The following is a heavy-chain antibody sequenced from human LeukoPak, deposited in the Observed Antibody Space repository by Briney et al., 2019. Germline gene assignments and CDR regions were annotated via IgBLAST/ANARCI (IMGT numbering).Heavy chain of an antibody. Sequence: GGSLRLSCAASGFTFSSYAMHWVRHAPGKGLEWVAVISYDGSNKYYADSVKGRFTISRDNSKNTLYLQMNSLRAEDTAVYYCAKGVFGYLELLYPAAPETWGGDYFDYWGQGTLVTVSS. V-gene: IGHV3-30*07. CDR3: AKGVFGYLELLYPAAPETWGGDYFDY. J-gene: IGHJ4*02. CDR2: ISYDGSNK. CDR1: GFTFSSYA. D-gene: IGHD2-2*02.